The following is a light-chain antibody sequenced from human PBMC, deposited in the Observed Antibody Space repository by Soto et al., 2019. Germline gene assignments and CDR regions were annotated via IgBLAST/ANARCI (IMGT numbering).Light chain of an antibody. CDR2: GAS. J-gene: IGKJ5*01. CDR1: QSVSNNY. CDR3: QQYGDSPIT. V-gene: IGKV3-20*01. Sequence: IVLTQSPGTLSLSPGERATLSCRASQSVSNNYLAWYQQRPGQSPRLLISGASNRATGIPDRFSGSGSATDFTLTISRLEPEDFALYYCQQYGDSPITFGQGTRLEIK.